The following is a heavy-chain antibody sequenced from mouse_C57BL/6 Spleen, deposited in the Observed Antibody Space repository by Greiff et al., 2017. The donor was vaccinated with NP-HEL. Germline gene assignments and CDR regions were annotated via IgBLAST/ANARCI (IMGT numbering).Heavy chain of an antibody. V-gene: IGHV5-4*03. CDR1: GFTFSSYA. CDR2: ISDGGSYT. J-gene: IGHJ2*01. Sequence: EVNLVESGGGLVKPGGSLKLSCAASGFTFSSYAMSWVRQTPEKRLEWVATISDGGSYTYYPDNVKGRFTISRDNAKNNLYLQMSHLKSEDTAMYYCARKGYYFDYWGQGTTLTVSS. CDR3: ARKGYYFDY.